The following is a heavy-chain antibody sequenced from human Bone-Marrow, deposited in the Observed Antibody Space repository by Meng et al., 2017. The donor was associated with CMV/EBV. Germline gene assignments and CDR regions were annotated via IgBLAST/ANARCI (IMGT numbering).Heavy chain of an antibody. V-gene: IGHV1-69*10. D-gene: IGHD3-22*01. CDR3: ARGPYYYDSSGYLDY. Sequence: SVKVSCKASGYTFTGYYMHWVRQAPGQGLEWMGWIIPILGIANYAQKFQGRVTITADKSTSTAYTELSSLRSEDTAVYYCARGPYYYDSSGYLDYWGQGTLVTVSS. J-gene: IGHJ4*02. CDR1: GYTFTGYY. CDR2: IIPILGIA.